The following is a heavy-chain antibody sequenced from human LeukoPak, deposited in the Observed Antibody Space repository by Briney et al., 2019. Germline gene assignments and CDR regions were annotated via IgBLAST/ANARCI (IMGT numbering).Heavy chain of an antibody. V-gene: IGHV3-30*03. Sequence: GRSLRLSCAASGFTFSSYGMHWVRQAPGKGLQWVALISHDGSNKYYADSVRGRFTISRDNSKNTLYLQMNSLRAEDTAVYYCARDRYSGYDPYFDYWGQGTLVTVSS. CDR3: ARDRYSGYDPYFDY. D-gene: IGHD5-12*01. CDR1: GFTFSSYG. CDR2: ISHDGSNK. J-gene: IGHJ4*02.